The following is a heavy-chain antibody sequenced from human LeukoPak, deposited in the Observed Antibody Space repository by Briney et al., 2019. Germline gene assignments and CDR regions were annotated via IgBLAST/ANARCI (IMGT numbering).Heavy chain of an antibody. CDR2: IIPILGIA. Sequence: GASVKVSCKASGGTFSSYAISWARQAPGQGLEWMGRIIPILGIANYAQKFQGRVTITADKSTSTAYMELSSLRSEDTAVYYCAREQTDDYGDYGLVIGYFQHWGQGTLVTVSS. CDR1: GGTFSSYA. J-gene: IGHJ1*01. V-gene: IGHV1-69*04. D-gene: IGHD4-17*01. CDR3: AREQTDDYGDYGLVIGYFQH.